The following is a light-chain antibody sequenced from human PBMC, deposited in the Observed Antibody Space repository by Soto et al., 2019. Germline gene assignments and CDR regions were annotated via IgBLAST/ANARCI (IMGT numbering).Light chain of an antibody. V-gene: IGLV2-14*01. CDR3: SSHSSSSAYYV. CDR2: EVN. Sequence: QSALTQPASVSGSPGQSITIYCTGTSSDIGYYDYVSWYQHHSGKAPKLIIYEVNNRPSGVSNRFSGSKSVNTASLTISGLQAEDEADYYCSSHSSSSAYYVFGTGTKLTVL. J-gene: IGLJ1*01. CDR1: SSDIGYYDY.